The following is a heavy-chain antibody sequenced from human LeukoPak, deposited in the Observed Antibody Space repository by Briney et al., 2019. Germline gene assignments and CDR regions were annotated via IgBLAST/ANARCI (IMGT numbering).Heavy chain of an antibody. J-gene: IGHJ4*02. CDR3: AKEDYSSSFDY. D-gene: IGHD4-11*01. Sequence: GGSLRLSCTASGFTVGSNFLTWVRQAPGKGLEWVAVIWYGGSNKYYADSVKGRFTISRDNSKNTLYLQMNSLRAEDTAVYYCAKEDYSSSFDYWGQGTLVTVSS. CDR1: GFTVGSNF. CDR2: IWYGGSNK. V-gene: IGHV3-30*02.